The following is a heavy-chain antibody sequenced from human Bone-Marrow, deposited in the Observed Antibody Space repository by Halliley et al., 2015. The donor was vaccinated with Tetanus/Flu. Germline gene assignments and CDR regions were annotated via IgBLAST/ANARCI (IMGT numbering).Heavy chain of an antibody. CDR3: ARDRRDYQGWFDP. V-gene: IGHV4-4*02. J-gene: IGHJ5*02. CDR2: TYHSGRT. Sequence: TLSLTCAVSGGSISSSNWWSWVRQTPGKGLEWIGETYHSGRTNYNPSLKSRVTISVDKSKNQFSLNVTSVTAADTAVYYCARDRRDYQGWFDPWGQGTLVTVSS. D-gene: IGHD2-2*01. CDR1: GGSISSSNW.